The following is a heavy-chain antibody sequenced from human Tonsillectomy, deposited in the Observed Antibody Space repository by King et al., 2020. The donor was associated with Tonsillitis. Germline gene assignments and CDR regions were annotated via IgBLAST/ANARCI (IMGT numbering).Heavy chain of an antibody. CDR3: AFSSWYGGWFDP. J-gene: IGHJ5*02. CDR2: IDLLGGST. D-gene: IGHD6-13*01. Sequence: VQLVESGAEVKKPGASVKVSCKASGYTLISYYMHWVRQAPGQGLEWMGIIDLLGGSTSYAQKFQDRVTMTRDTSTSTVYMELSSLRSEDTAVYYCAFSSWYGGWFDPWGQGTLVTVSS. V-gene: IGHV1-46*01. CDR1: GYTLISYY.